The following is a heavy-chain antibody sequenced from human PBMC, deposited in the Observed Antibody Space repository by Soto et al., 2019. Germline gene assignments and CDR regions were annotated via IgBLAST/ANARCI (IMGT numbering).Heavy chain of an antibody. CDR1: GFTFSSYS. J-gene: IGHJ5*02. Sequence: PGGSLRLSCAASGFTFSSYSMSWVRQAPGKGLEWVSAISGRGGSTYYADSVKGRFTISRDNSKNTLYLQMNSLRAEDTAVYYCAKEVGCSSTSCYRPNWFDPWGQGTLVTVSS. CDR3: AKEVGCSSTSCYRPNWFDP. CDR2: ISGRGGST. V-gene: IGHV3-23*01. D-gene: IGHD2-2*02.